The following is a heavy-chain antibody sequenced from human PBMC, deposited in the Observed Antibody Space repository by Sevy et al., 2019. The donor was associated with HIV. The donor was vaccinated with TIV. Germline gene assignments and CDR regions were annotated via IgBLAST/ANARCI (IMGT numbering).Heavy chain of an antibody. CDR1: EFTVSSSY. CDR3: ARAGTGSYRAYFDY. D-gene: IGHD1-26*01. CDR2: LYSGGST. V-gene: IGHV3-53*01. J-gene: IGHJ4*02. Sequence: GGSLRLSCAASEFTVSSSYMSWVRQAPGKGLEWVSILYSGGSTYYAASVKGRSAVSRDNSKNTLYLQMNSLRAEDTAVYYCARAGTGSYRAYFDYWGQGTLVTVSS.